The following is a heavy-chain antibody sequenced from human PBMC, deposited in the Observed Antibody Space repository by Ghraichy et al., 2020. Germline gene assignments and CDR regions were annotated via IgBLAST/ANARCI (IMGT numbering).Heavy chain of an antibody. Sequence: GGSLRLSCAASGFTFSSYAMSWVRQAPGKGLEWVSSISDSGGSTYYADSVKGRFTISRDNSKNTLYLQMNSLRAEDTATYYCAKGEHNYGQYYFDYWGQGTLVTVSS. V-gene: IGHV3-23*01. CDR1: GFTFSSYA. J-gene: IGHJ4*02. CDR2: ISDSGGST. CDR3: AKGEHNYGQYYFDY. D-gene: IGHD4-11*01.